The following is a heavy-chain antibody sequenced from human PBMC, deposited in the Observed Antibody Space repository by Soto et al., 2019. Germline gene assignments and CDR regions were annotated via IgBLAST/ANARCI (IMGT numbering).Heavy chain of an antibody. CDR1: GYTFTSYG. D-gene: IGHD4-4*01. J-gene: IGHJ6*02. CDR2: ISAYNGNT. Sequence: QVQLVQSGAEVKKPGASVKVSCKASGYTFTSYGISWVRQAPGQGLEWMGWISAYNGNTNYAQKLQGRVTMTTDTSTSTAYMELRRLRSDDTAVYYCARDKNSNYYYYGMDVWGQGTTVTVSS. CDR3: ARDKNSNYYYYGMDV. V-gene: IGHV1-18*01.